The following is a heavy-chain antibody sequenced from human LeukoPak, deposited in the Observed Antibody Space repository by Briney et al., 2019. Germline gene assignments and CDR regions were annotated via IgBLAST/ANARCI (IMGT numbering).Heavy chain of an antibody. V-gene: IGHV3-30*18. D-gene: IGHD3-16*01. CDR1: GFTFSSYG. CDR2: ISYDGSNK. Sequence: GSLRLSCAASGFTFSSYGMHWVRQAPGKGLEWVAVISYDGSNKYYADSVKGRFTISRDNSKNTLYLQMNSLRAEDTAVYYCAKTWRGGGYPDAFDIWGQGTMVTVSS. J-gene: IGHJ3*02. CDR3: AKTWRGGGYPDAFDI.